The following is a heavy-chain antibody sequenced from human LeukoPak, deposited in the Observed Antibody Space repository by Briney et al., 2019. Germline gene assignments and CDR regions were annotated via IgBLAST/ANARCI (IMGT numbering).Heavy chain of an antibody. Sequence: PGGSLTSPCAASGFTVSSNYMSWVRQAPGKGLEWVSVIYSGGSTYYADSVKGRFTISRDNSKNTLYLQMNSLRAEDTAVYYCARAPMFRGDIEAIDYWGQGTLVTVSS. CDR3: ARAPMFRGDIEAIDY. J-gene: IGHJ4*02. D-gene: IGHD3-10*01. CDR1: GFTVSSNY. CDR2: IYSGGST. V-gene: IGHV3-53*01.